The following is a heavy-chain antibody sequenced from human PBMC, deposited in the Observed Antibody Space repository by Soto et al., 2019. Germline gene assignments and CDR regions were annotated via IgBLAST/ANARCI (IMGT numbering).Heavy chain of an antibody. CDR2: MNPNSGNT. Sequence: QVHLVQSGAEVKKPGASVKVSCKASGYIFTTYDINWVRQATGQGLEWVGWMNPNSGNTGYAQKVQGRVTMNRSTSTSTAYMELSSLRSDDTAIYYCARPRAHDSSGYYLDYWGQGTLVTVSS. J-gene: IGHJ4*02. CDR1: GYIFTTYD. CDR3: ARPRAHDSSGYYLDY. V-gene: IGHV1-8*01. D-gene: IGHD3-22*01.